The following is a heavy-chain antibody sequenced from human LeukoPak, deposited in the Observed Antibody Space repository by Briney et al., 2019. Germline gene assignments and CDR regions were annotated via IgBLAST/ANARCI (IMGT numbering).Heavy chain of an antibody. Sequence: SETLSLTCTVSGGSISSYYWSWIRQPPGKGLEWIGYIYYSGSTNYNPSLKSRVTISVDTSKNQFSLKLSSVTAADTAVYYCARDRLGMAHDYWGQGTLVTVSS. CDR1: GGSISSYY. CDR2: IYYSGST. D-gene: IGHD5-24*01. CDR3: ARDRLGMAHDY. J-gene: IGHJ4*02. V-gene: IGHV4-59*01.